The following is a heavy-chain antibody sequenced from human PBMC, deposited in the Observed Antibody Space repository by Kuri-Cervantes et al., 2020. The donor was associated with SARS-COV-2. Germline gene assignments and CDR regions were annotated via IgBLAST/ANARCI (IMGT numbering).Heavy chain of an antibody. Sequence: GESLKISCAASGFTFSSYAMSWVRRAPGKGLEWVSAISGSGGSTYYADSVKGRFTISRDNSKNTLYLQMNSLRAEDTAVYYCAKAPTVVVTAILDYWGQGTLVTVSS. J-gene: IGHJ4*02. CDR3: AKAPTVVVTAILDY. CDR1: GFTFSSYA. V-gene: IGHV3-23*01. D-gene: IGHD2-21*02. CDR2: ISGSGGST.